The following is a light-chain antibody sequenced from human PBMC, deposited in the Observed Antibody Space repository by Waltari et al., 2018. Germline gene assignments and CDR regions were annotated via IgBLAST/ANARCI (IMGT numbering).Light chain of an antibody. CDR1: QSVSSN. CDR3: QQYNNWPLYT. Sequence: EIVMTHSPAAPSVSRGDRATLSCRASQSVSSNLAWYQQKPGQAPRLLIYGASTRATGIPARFSGSGSGTEFTLTISSLQSEDFAVYYCQQYNNWPLYTFGQGTKLEIK. CDR2: GAS. J-gene: IGKJ2*01. V-gene: IGKV3-15*01.